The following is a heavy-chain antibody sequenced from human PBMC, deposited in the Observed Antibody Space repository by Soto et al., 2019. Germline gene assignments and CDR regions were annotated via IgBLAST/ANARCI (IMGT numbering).Heavy chain of an antibody. CDR3: VRRHVSATGIDWFNP. CDR2: INAANGDT. Sequence: ASVKVSCKASGYTFTSYGIHWVRQAPGQRLEWMGWINAANGDTKYSPKLQGRVTITRDTSASTAYMELSSLRSEDTAVYYCVRRHVSATGIDWFNPWGQGTLVTVSS. J-gene: IGHJ5*02. CDR1: GYTFTSYG. D-gene: IGHD6-13*01. V-gene: IGHV1-3*01.